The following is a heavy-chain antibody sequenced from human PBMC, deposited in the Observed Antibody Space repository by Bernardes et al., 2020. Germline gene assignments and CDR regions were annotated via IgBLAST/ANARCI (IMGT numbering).Heavy chain of an antibody. D-gene: IGHD5-12*01. CDR1: GGSFSGYY. CDR3: ARGSNRDGYTY. Sequence: SETLSLTCAVYGGSFSGYYWSWIRQPPGKGLEWIGEINHSGSTNYNPSLKSRVTISVDTSKNQFSLKLSSVTAADTAVYYCARGSNRDGYTYWGQGTLVTVSS. V-gene: IGHV4-34*01. CDR2: INHSGST. J-gene: IGHJ4*02.